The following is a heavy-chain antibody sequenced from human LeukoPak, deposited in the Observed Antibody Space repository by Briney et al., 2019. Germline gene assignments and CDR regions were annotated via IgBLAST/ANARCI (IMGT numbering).Heavy chain of an antibody. CDR2: ISGSGGST. CDR1: GFTFSSYA. D-gene: IGHD3-3*01. CDR3: ARLRFLEWLPSDY. V-gene: IGHV3-23*01. J-gene: IGHJ4*01. Sequence: GGSLRLSCAASGFTFSSYAMSWVRQAPGKGLEWVSAISGSGGSTYYADSVKGRFTISRDNSKNTLYLQMNSLRAEDTAVYYCARLRFLEWLPSDYWGHGTLVTVSS.